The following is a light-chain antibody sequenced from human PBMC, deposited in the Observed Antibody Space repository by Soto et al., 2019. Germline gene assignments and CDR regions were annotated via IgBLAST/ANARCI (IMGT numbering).Light chain of an antibody. CDR1: SSDVGAYNY. Sequence: QSVLTQPASVSGSPGQSITISCTGTSSDVGAYNYVSWYQQHPGKAPKLMIYDVSNRPSGVSNRFSGSKSANTASLTISGLQAEDEAYYYCSSYTTSSTYVFGAGTKVTVL. CDR3: SSYTTSSTYV. J-gene: IGLJ1*01. V-gene: IGLV2-14*03. CDR2: DVS.